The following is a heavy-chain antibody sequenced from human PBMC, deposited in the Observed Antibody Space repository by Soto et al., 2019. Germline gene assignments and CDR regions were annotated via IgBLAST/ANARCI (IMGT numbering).Heavy chain of an antibody. CDR2: IITIFGTA. CDR1: GGTFSSYA. V-gene: IGHV1-69*13. Sequence: SVKVSCKASGGTFSSYAISWVRQAPGQRLEWMGGIITIFGTANYAQKFQGRVTITADESTSTAYMELSSLRSDDTAVYYCARALIVVVVAATSPYYYGMDVWGQGTTVTVSS. D-gene: IGHD2-15*01. J-gene: IGHJ6*02. CDR3: ARALIVVVVAATSPYYYGMDV.